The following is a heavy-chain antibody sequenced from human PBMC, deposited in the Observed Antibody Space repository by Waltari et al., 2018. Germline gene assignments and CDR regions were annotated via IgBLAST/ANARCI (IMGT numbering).Heavy chain of an antibody. D-gene: IGHD3-22*01. CDR3: AKDLGRITMIVVVPLGAFDI. J-gene: IGHJ3*02. Sequence: EVQLLESGGGLVQPGGSLRLSCAASGFTFSSYAMSWVRQAPGKGLGWVSAISGRWGSTYYADSVKGRFTISRDNSKNTLYLQMNSLRAEDTAVYYCAKDLGRITMIVVVPLGAFDIWGQGTMVTVSS. V-gene: IGHV3-23*01. CDR2: ISGRWGST. CDR1: GFTFSSYA.